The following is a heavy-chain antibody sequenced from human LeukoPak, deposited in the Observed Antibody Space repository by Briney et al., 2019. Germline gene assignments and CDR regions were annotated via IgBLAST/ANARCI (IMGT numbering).Heavy chain of an antibody. CDR2: IYHSGST. V-gene: IGHV4-38-2*02. CDR3: AGIWGYGSGSAEDY. Sequence: SETLSLTCTVSGYSISSGYYWGWIRQPPGKGLEWIGSIYHSGSTYYNPSLKSRVTISVDTSKNQFSLKLSSVTAADTAVYYCAGIWGYGSGSAEDYWGQGTLVTVSS. J-gene: IGHJ4*02. D-gene: IGHD3-10*01. CDR1: GYSISSGYY.